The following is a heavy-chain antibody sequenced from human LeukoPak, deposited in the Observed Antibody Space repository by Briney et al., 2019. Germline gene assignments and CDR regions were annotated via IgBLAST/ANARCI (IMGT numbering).Heavy chain of an antibody. CDR1: GFTFSSYA. V-gene: IGHV3-30*01. CDR2: ISYDGSNK. CDR3: ARDFGY. Sequence: GTSLRLSCAASGFTFSSYAMHWVRQAPGKGLEWVAVISYDGSNKYYADSVKGRFTLSRDNSKNTLYLQMNSPRAEDTAVYYCARDFGYWGQGTLVTVSS. J-gene: IGHJ4*02.